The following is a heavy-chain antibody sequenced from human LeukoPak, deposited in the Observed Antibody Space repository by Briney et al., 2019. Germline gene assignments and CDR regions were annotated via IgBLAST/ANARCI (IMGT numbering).Heavy chain of an antibody. CDR2: IKQDGSEK. CDR1: GFTFSSYW. V-gene: IGHV3-7*01. Sequence: GGSLRLSCAASGFTFSSYWMSWVRQAPGKGLEWVANIKQDGSEKYYVDSVKGRFTISRVNAKNSLYLQMNSLRAEDTAVYYCARKGGATTYGYYYYYMDVWGKGTTVAISS. CDR3: ARKGGATTYGYYYYYMDV. D-gene: IGHD1-26*01. J-gene: IGHJ6*03.